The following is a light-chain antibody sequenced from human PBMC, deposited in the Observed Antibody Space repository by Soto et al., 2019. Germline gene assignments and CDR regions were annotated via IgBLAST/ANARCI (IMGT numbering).Light chain of an antibody. CDR1: TSDY. CDR3: SSHAGARHSL. J-gene: IGLJ2*01. V-gene: IGLV2-8*01. CDR2: DVT. Sequence: QSALTQPPSASGSLGQSVTISCTGTTSDYVSWYQQYPGKAPKLMIYDVTKRPSGVPDRFSGSKSGTTASLTVSGLQAEDEADYFCSSHAGARHSLFGGGTQLTVL.